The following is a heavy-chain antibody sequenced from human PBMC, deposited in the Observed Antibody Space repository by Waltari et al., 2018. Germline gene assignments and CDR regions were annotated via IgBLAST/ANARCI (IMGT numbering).Heavy chain of an antibody. CDR1: DFTFSGYE. Sequence: EVQLVESGGGLVQPGGSLRLSCAASDFTFSGYEMNWVRQAPGKGLEWISYISTSGNTIYYADSVKGRFTMSRDNAKKALYLQMNSLRAEDTAIYYCASGWYYFGYWGQETLVTVSS. CDR3: ASGWYYFGY. CDR2: ISTSGNTI. D-gene: IGHD6-19*01. V-gene: IGHV3-48*03. J-gene: IGHJ4*02.